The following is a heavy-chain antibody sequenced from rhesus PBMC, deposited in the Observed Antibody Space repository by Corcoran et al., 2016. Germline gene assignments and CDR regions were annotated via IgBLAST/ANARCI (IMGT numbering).Heavy chain of an antibody. CDR3: ASQYSYSTLDY. V-gene: IGHV5-2*01. CDR1: GYSFTSYW. J-gene: IGHJ4*01. CDR2: SAPSDSVT. Sequence: EVQLVQSGAEVKRPGESLKISCKTSGYSFTSYWIRWVRQMHGNGLGGVGASAPSDSVTRYSPSFPGPVTISADKSLSTAYLQWSSLKASDSATYYCASQYSYSTLDYWGQGVLVTVSS. D-gene: IGHD5-12*01.